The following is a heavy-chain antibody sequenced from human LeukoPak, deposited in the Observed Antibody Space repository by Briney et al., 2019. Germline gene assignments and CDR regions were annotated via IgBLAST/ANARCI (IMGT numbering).Heavy chain of an antibody. CDR3: AKDHQGVADYFDY. CDR2: ISGSDGST. Sequence: GGSLRLSCAASGFTFSSYAMTWVRQAPGKGLEWVSAISGSDGSTYYADSVKGRFTISRDNSKNTLYLQMNSLRAEDTAVYYCAKDHQGVADYFDYWGQGPLVTVSS. J-gene: IGHJ4*02. V-gene: IGHV3-23*01. D-gene: IGHD2-15*01. CDR1: GFTFSSYA.